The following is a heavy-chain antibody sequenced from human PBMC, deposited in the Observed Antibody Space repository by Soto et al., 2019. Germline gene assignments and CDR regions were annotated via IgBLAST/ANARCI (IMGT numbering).Heavy chain of an antibody. CDR1: GFTFRSYS. V-gene: IGHV3-30*09. J-gene: IGHJ4*02. Sequence: GGSLRLSCAAYGFTFRSYSMHWVRQATGKGLEWVAAISYDGSTKYYADSVKGRFAVSRVNSENTLYLEMNTLRAEDTAVYYCARDPYSATFWGPYFDFWGQGTLVTVSS. CDR2: ISYDGSTK. D-gene: IGHD5-12*01. CDR3: ARDPYSATFWGPYFDF.